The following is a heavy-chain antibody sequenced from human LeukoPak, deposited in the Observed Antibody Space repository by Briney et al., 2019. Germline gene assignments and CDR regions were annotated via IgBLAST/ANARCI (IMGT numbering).Heavy chain of an antibody. Sequence: GGSLRLSCAASGFTFDDYGMSWVRQAPGKGLEWVSGINWNGGSTGYADSVKGRFTISRDNAKNSLYLQMNSLRAEDTAVYYCAKDRRYNYYGSGSYSDYMDVWGKGTTVTISS. CDR1: GFTFDDYG. CDR3: AKDRRYNYYGSGSYSDYMDV. CDR2: INWNGGST. V-gene: IGHV3-20*04. J-gene: IGHJ6*03. D-gene: IGHD3-10*01.